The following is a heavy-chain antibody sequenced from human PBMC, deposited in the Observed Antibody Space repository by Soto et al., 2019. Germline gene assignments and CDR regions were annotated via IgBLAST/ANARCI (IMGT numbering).Heavy chain of an antibody. CDR3: ARQIYDSDTGPNFQYYFDS. J-gene: IGHJ4*02. V-gene: IGHV5-10-1*01. D-gene: IGHD3-22*01. CDR1: GYSFAGYW. CDR2: IDPSDSQT. Sequence: PGESLKISCKGSGYSFAGYWITWVRQKPGEGLEWMGRIDPSDSQTYYSPSFRGHVTISATKSITTVFLQWSSLRASDTAMYYCARQIYDSDTGPNFQYYFDSWGQGTPVTSPQ.